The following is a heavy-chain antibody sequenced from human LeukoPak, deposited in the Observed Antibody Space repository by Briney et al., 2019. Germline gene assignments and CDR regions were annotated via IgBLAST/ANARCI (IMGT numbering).Heavy chain of an antibody. V-gene: IGHV1-69*05. Sequence: SVKVSCKASGGTFSSYAISWVRQAPGQGLEWMGRIIPIFGTANYAQKFQGRVTITTDESTSTAYMELRSLRSDDTAVYYCARDTDNWNYGYWGQGTLVTVSS. CDR3: ARDTDNWNYGY. CDR2: IIPIFGTA. J-gene: IGHJ4*02. D-gene: IGHD1-7*01. CDR1: GGTFSSYA.